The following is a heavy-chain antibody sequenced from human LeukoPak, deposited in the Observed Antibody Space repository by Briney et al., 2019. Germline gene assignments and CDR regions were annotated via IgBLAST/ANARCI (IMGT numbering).Heavy chain of an antibody. D-gene: IGHD3-10*01. CDR2: IDATGST. CDR3: ARDASGSRPNY. J-gene: IGHJ4*02. Sequence: PVGSLRLSCAASGFTVSSDYMTWVRQAPGKGLEWVSSIDATGSTNYADSVRGRFTLSRDNSKNTLYLRMSGLRAEDTAVYYCARDASGSRPNYWGQGTLVTVTS. V-gene: IGHV3-53*01. CDR1: GFTVSSDY.